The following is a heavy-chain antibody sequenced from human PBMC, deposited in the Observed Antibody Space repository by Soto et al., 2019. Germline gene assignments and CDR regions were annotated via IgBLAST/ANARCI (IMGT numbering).Heavy chain of an antibody. CDR1: GFTFSSYA. D-gene: IGHD2-15*01. CDR2: ISYDGSNK. V-gene: IGHV3-30-3*01. CDR3: ARGGDVRSGGDY. J-gene: IGHJ4*02. Sequence: QVQLVESGGGVVQPGRSLRLSCAASGFTFSSYAMHWVRQAPGKGLEWVAVISYDGSNKYYADSVKGRFTISRDNSKNTLYLQMNSLRAEDTAVYYCARGGDVRSGGDYWGQGTLVTVSS.